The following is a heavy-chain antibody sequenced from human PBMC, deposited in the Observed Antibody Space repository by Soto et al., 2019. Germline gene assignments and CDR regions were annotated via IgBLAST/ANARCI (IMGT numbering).Heavy chain of an antibody. CDR2: FYTGRST. J-gene: IGHJ4*01. CDR3: VASSSSYYFEY. Sequence: GGPLRLSWTASGRSGTNHCMSCVRQRPGKGLEWVSFFYTGRSTYYATSVEGRFTISRDDSKNTIYFQMNSLRAEDTAVYYCVASSSSYYFEYWGHGTLVTVSS. V-gene: IGHV3-53*01. CDR1: GRSGTNHC.